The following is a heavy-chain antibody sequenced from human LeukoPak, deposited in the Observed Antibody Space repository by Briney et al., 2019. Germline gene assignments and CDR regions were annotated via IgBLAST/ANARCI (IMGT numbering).Heavy chain of an antibody. CDR1: GFTFSSYA. J-gene: IGHJ4*02. Sequence: SGGSLRLSCAASGFTFSSYAMSWVRQAPGKGLEWVSAISGSGDSTYYADSVKGRFTISRDNSKNTLYLQMNSLRAEDTAVYYCAKDNWFGVVTVFDYWGQGTLVTVSS. CDR3: AKDNWFGVVTVFDY. CDR2: ISGSGDST. V-gene: IGHV3-23*01. D-gene: IGHD3-3*01.